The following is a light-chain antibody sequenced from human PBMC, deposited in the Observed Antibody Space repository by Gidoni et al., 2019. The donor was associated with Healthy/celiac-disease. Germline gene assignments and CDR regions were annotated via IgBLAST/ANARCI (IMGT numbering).Light chain of an antibody. V-gene: IGKV1-39*01. CDR2: AAS. Sequence: IKMTQSPSSLSASVGDRVTITCRASQSISSFLNWYQQKPGKAPKLLIYAASSLQSGVPSRSGGSGSGADFTLTISSLQPEDFATYYCQRSYSTLTFGGGTKVEIK. J-gene: IGKJ4*01. CDR3: QRSYSTLT. CDR1: QSISSF.